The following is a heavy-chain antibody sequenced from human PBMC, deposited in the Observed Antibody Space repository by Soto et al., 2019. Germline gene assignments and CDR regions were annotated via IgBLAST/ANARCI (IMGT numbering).Heavy chain of an antibody. CDR1: GYTFTSYY. V-gene: IGHV1-46*03. CDR3: ARHLAAGDS. CDR2: VNPTGGST. J-gene: IGHJ4*02. D-gene: IGHD6-25*01. Sequence: QVQLVQSGAEVKKPGASVRVSCKASGYTFTSYYIHWVRQAPGQGLEWMAIVNPTGGSTNYAQKFQGRIPVTFDTSPSTVFMELNSLRYEDTAVYYCARHLAAGDSWGQGTLVTVSS.